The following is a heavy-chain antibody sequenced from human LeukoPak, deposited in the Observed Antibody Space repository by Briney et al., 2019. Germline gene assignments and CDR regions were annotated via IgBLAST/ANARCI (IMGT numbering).Heavy chain of an antibody. D-gene: IGHD3-3*01. J-gene: IGHJ6*03. CDR1: GYTFTGYY. CDR3: ARGPYYDFYMDV. Sequence: ASVRVSCKASGYTFTGYYMHWVRQAPGQGLEWMGRINSNSGGTNCAQKFQGRVTMTRDTSISTAYMELSSLRSDDTAVYYCARGPYYDFYMDVWGKGTTVTVSS. V-gene: IGHV1-2*06. CDR2: INSNSGGT.